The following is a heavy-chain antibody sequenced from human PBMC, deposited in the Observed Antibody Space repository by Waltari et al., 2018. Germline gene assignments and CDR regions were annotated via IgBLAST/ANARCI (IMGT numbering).Heavy chain of an antibody. Sequence: QVQLVQSGAEVKKPGASVKVSCKASGYTFTSSDTNWVRQATGQGLEWMGWMNPTSGNTGYAQKFQGRVTMTRNTSISTAYMELSSLRSEDTAVYYCARGPYYYGSGSYPKPLFDYWGQGTLVTVSS. J-gene: IGHJ4*02. D-gene: IGHD3-10*01. CDR3: ARGPYYYGSGSYPKPLFDY. CDR2: MNPTSGNT. V-gene: IGHV1-8*01. CDR1: GYTFTSSD.